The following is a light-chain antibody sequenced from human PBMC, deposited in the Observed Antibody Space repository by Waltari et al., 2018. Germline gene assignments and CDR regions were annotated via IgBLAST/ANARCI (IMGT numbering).Light chain of an antibody. Sequence: SYVLTQPPSVSVAPGTTARITCGGNNIGSKSVHWYQQKPGQAPVLVIYDDSDRPSGIPARFSGSNSGNTATLTISRVEAGDEADYYCQVWDSSSDPWVFGGGTKLTVL. CDR2: DDS. J-gene: IGLJ3*02. CDR3: QVWDSSSDPWV. V-gene: IGLV3-21*04. CDR1: NIGSKS.